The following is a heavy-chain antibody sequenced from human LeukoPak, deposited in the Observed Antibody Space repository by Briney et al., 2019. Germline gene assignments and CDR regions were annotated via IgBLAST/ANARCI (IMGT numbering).Heavy chain of an antibody. CDR1: GFTFSSYW. J-gene: IGHJ6*02. CDR3: AREVTASGVPFVRGMDV. V-gene: IGHV3-74*01. D-gene: IGHD1-14*01. CDR2: INSDGSST. Sequence: GGSLRLSCAASGFTFSSYWMHWVRQAPGKGLVWVSRINSDGSSTSYADSVKGRFTISRDNAKNTLYLQMNSLRVEDTAVYYCAREVTASGVPFVRGMDVWGQGTTVTVSS.